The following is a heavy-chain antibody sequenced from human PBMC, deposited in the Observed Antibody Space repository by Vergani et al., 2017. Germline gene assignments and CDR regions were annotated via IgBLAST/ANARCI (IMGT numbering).Heavy chain of an antibody. CDR3: AKARDPKCKGGNCDSYYYGLDL. V-gene: IGHV3-30*18. CDR1: GFTFSSHA. Sequence: QVQLVESGGGIVQPGRSLRLSCVASGFTFSSHAIHWVRRAPGKGLEWVAVISTDGTKKYYGDSVKGRFTISRDNSKKTLDLQMNSLRTEDSAVYYCAKARDPKCKGGNCDSYYYGLDLWGQGTTVTVSS. J-gene: IGHJ6*02. CDR2: ISTDGTKK. D-gene: IGHD2-21*01.